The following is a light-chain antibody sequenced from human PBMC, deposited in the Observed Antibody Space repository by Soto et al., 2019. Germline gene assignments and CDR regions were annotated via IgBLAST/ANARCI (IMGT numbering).Light chain of an antibody. V-gene: IGKV3-20*01. Sequence: EIVLTQSPGTLSLSPGERATLSCRVSQSVSSSYLACYQQKPGQAPRLLIYGASSRATGIPDRFSGSGSGTDFTLTISRLEPEDFAVFFCQQYGTSEIIFGQGTRLEIK. J-gene: IGKJ5*01. CDR2: GAS. CDR3: QQYGTSEII. CDR1: QSVSSSY.